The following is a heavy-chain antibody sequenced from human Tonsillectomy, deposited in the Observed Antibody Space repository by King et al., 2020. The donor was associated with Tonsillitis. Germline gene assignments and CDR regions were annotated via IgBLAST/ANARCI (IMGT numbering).Heavy chain of an antibody. D-gene: IGHD4-17*01. V-gene: IGHV4-34*01. Sequence: VQLQQWGAGLLKPSETLSRTCAVYGGSFSGYYWSWIRQPPGKGLEWIGEINHSGSTNYNPSLMSRVTISVDTSKNQFSLKLTSVTAADTAVYYCASRLGDYGDYEFRWFDPWGQGTLVTVSS. J-gene: IGHJ5*02. CDR1: GGSFSGYY. CDR2: INHSGST. CDR3: ASRLGDYGDYEFRWFDP.